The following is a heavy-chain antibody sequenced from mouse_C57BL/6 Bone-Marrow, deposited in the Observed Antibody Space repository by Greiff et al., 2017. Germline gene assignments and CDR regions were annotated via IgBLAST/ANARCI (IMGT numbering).Heavy chain of an antibody. V-gene: IGHV1-62-2*01. J-gene: IGHJ3*01. CDR2: FYPGSGST. Sequence: VQLQESGAELVKPGASVKLSCKASGYTFTDYPIHWVKQRSGQGLEWIGWFYPGSGSTKYNEKFKDKATLTADKSSSTVYMELSRLTSEDSADXFGGRLEGSWSFAYWGQGTLVTVSA. CDR1: GYTFTDYP. CDR3: GRLEGSWSFAY.